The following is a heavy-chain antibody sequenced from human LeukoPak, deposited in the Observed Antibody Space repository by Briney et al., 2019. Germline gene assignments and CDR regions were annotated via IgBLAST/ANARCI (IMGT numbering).Heavy chain of an antibody. CDR1: GGTFSSYA. J-gene: IGHJ4*02. V-gene: IGHV1-24*01. Sequence: GASVKVSCKASGGTFSSYAISWVRQAPGKGLEWMGGFDPEDGETIYAQKFQGRVAMTEDTSTDTAYMELSSLRSEDTAVYYCATGLSEVGYWGQGTLVTVSS. CDR3: ATGLSEVGY. D-gene: IGHD4/OR15-4a*01. CDR2: FDPEDGET.